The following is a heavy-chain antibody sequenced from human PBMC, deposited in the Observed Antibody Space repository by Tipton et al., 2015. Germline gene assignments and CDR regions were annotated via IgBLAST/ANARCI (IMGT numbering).Heavy chain of an antibody. CDR2: IFHSGST. Sequence: TLSLTCSVSGGSVTSNNYFWSWIRQPPGKGLEWIGYIFHSGSTSYNPSLRSRVTISVDTSKNQFSLKLSSVTAADTAVYYCARLPPPELRYFDWLSHFDYWGQGTVVTVSS. CDR1: GGSVTSNNYF. D-gene: IGHD3-9*01. V-gene: IGHV4-61*01. J-gene: IGHJ4*02. CDR3: ARLPPPELRYFDWLSHFDY.